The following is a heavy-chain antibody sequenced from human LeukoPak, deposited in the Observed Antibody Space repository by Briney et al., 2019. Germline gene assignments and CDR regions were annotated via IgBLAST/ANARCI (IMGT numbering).Heavy chain of an antibody. CDR2: IGSDNKP. J-gene: IGHJ4*02. CDR3: AKEVDGYTYFPIDY. V-gene: IGHV3-23*01. D-gene: IGHD5-24*01. CDR1: GFTFSAYA. Sequence: GGSLRLSCEASGFTFSAYAMTWVRQAPGKGLEWVSSIGSDNKPHYSDSVKGRFTISRDNSKNTLHLQMNSLRAEDTAVYYCAKEVDGYTYFPIDYWGQGTLVTVSS.